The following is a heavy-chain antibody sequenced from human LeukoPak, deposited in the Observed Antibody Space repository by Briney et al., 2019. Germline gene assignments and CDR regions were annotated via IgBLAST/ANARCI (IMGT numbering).Heavy chain of an antibody. Sequence: SQTLSLTCTVSGGSISSGANYWSWIRQHPGRGLEWIGYIYYTGSAYYNPSLKSRLTISLDTSKNQFSLNLSSVTAADTAVYYCARSLGGTDFDHWGQGTLVTVSS. CDR2: IYYTGSA. J-gene: IGHJ4*02. D-gene: IGHD3-16*01. V-gene: IGHV4-31*03. CDR3: ARSLGGTDFDH. CDR1: GGSISSGANY.